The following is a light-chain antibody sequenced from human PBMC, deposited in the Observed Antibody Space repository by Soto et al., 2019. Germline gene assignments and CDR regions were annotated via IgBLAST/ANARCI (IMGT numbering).Light chain of an antibody. J-gene: IGLJ1*01. CDR1: SGHSTYA. Sequence: QPVLTQSPSASASLGASVKLTCTLNSGHSTYAIAGHQQQPETGPRYLMKLNNDGRHTKGDGIPDRFSGSSSGAERYLTISSLQSEDEAVYYCQTWGTGIHVFGTGTKLTVL. V-gene: IGLV4-69*01. CDR3: QTWGTGIHV. CDR2: LNNDGRH.